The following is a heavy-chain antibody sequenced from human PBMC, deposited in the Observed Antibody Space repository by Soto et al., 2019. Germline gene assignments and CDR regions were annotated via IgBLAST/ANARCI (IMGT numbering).Heavy chain of an antibody. J-gene: IGHJ5*02. CDR3: AKDSTRQRDYWLGP. D-gene: IGHD5-12*01. CDR2: INAHSGGT. CDR1: GFSFTGYY. Sequence: ASVKVSCKASGFSFTGYYIHWLRQAPGQGLEWMGWINAHSGGTEYAQKFQGRVTLTRDTSIATAYLTLTSLTSDDTALYYCAKDSTRQRDYWLGPWGQGTRVTVSS. V-gene: IGHV1-2*02.